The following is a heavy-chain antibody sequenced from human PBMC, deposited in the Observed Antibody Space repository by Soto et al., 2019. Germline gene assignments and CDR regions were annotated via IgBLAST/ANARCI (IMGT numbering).Heavy chain of an antibody. J-gene: IGHJ5*02. D-gene: IGHD3-3*01. CDR2: ISSSSSYI. CDR1: GFTFSSYS. V-gene: IGHV3-21*01. CDR3: ARVYSTAAPLGFDP. Sequence: GGSLRLSCAASGFTFSSYSMNWVRQAPGKGLEWVSSISSSSSYIYYADSVKGRFTISRDNAKNSLYLQMNSLRAEDTAVYYCARVYSTAAPLGFDPWGQGTLVTVSS.